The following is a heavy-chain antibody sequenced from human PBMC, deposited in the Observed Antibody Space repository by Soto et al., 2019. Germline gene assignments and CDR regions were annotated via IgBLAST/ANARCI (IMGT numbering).Heavy chain of an antibody. J-gene: IGHJ4*02. Sequence: GGSLRLSCTASGFTFGDYAMSWVRQAPGKGLEWVGFIRSKAYGGTTEYAASVKGRFTISRDDSKNITYLQMNSLKTEDTAVYYCARLHCSSPSCFDYWGQGTLVTVSS. CDR3: ARLHCSSPSCFDY. D-gene: IGHD2-2*01. V-gene: IGHV3-49*04. CDR2: IRSKAYGGTT. CDR1: GFTFGDYA.